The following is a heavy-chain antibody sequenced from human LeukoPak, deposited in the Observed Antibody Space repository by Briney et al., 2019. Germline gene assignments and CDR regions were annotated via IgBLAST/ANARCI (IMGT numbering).Heavy chain of an antibody. J-gene: IGHJ5*02. D-gene: IGHD3-22*01. CDR1: GFTFTGFW. CDR2: IKQDGTEK. V-gene: IGHV3-7*04. Sequence: PGGSLRLSCAASGFTFTGFWMSWVRQAPGKGLEWVANIKQDGTEKYYVDSVKGRFTISRDNAKNSLYLQMNILRTEDTAVYYCARGGFRSFGHWGQGMLVTVSS. CDR3: ARGGFRSFGH.